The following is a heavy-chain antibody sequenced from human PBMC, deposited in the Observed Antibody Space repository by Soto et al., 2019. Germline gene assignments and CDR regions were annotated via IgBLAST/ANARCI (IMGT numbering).Heavy chain of an antibody. D-gene: IGHD2-8*01. Sequence: SETLSLTCTVSGGSISSSSHHWAWIRQPPGKGLEWIGSIYYSGNTYHNPSLKSRVTISVDTSKNQFSLKLSSVTAADTSVYYCAREENGLSHYWCHGSLVIVSS. V-gene: IGHV4-39*02. CDR2: IYYSGNT. CDR1: GGSISSSSHH. J-gene: IGHJ4*01. CDR3: AREENGLSHY.